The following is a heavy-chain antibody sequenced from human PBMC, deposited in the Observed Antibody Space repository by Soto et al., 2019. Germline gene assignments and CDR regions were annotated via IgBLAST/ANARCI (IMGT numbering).Heavy chain of an antibody. V-gene: IGHV3-30*18. Sequence: QVQLVESGGGVVQPGRSLRLFCAASGFTFSNYGMHWVLQAPGKGLEWVALISSDGSNKYYADSVKGRFTISRDNSKNTLYLQMNSLRAEDTAVYYCAQDGYTYGSADFWGQGTLVTVSS. CDR2: ISSDGSNK. D-gene: IGHD5-18*01. J-gene: IGHJ4*02. CDR3: AQDGYTYGSADF. CDR1: GFTFSNYG.